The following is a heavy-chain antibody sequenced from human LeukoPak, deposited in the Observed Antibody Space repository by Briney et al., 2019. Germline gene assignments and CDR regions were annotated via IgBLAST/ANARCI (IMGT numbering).Heavy chain of an antibody. V-gene: IGHV5-51*01. Sequence: GESLKISCKASGYSFTTYWIAWVRQMPGKGLEWMGIIYPGDSDARYSPSFQGQVTISADNSIATAYLQWGSLSASDTAMYYCARWYSNYRWGASYYYRDLWGKETRVTVSS. CDR2: IYPGDSDA. CDR1: GYSFTTYW. CDR3: ARWYSNYRWGASYYYRDL. J-gene: IGHJ6*03. D-gene: IGHD4-11*01.